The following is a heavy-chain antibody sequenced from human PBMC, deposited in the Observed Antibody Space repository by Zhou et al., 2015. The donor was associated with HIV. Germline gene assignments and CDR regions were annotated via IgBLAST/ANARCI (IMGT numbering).Heavy chain of an antibody. D-gene: IGHD3-10*01. J-gene: IGHJ4*02. Sequence: QVQLVQSGAEVKKPGASVKVSCKASRYTFTGYYMHWVRQAPGQGLEWMGWINPNSGTANYAQKFQGRVTITADESTSTAYMELSSLRSEDTAVYYCARGKGATSGTEGDWGQGTLVTVSS. CDR1: RYTFTGYY. CDR2: INPNSGTA. CDR3: ARGKGATSGTEGD. V-gene: IGHV1-69*01.